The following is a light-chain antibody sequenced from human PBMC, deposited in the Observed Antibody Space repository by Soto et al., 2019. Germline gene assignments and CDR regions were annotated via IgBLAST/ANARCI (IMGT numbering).Light chain of an antibody. CDR3: QQYNNWPLT. V-gene: IGKV3-15*01. J-gene: IGKJ4*01. Sequence: EIVMTQSPATLSVSPGERATLSCRASQSVSSKLAWYQQKPGQAPRLLIYSASTRATGIPARFSGSGSETEFTLTISSLQSEDFAAYYCQQYNNWPLTFGGGTKVDIK. CDR1: QSVSSK. CDR2: SAS.